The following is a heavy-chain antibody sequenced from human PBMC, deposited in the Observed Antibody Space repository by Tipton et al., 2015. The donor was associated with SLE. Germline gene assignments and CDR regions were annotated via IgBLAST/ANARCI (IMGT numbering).Heavy chain of an antibody. J-gene: IGHJ4*02. V-gene: IGHV4-34*01. CDR2: INHSGST. CDR3: AGQDSGNYCPFDY. Sequence: LRLSCAVYGGSFSDYSWSWIRQPPGKGLEWIGEINHSGSTNYNPSLKSRVTISIDTSKNQFSLRLSSVTAADTAVYYCAGQDSGNYCPFDYGGQGTLVTVSS. CDR1: GGSFSDYS. D-gene: IGHD1-26*01.